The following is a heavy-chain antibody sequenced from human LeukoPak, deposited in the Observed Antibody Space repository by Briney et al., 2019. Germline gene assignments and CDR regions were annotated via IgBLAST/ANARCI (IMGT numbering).Heavy chain of an antibody. CDR1: GFIFSRSS. D-gene: IGHD2/OR15-2a*01. Sequence: GGSLLLSSAAAGFIFSRSSMQWGRRAPGKGLEWVSFIRFDATNKYYSAYVKGRFTISRDNSNNTLFLQLNDLRTEDTATYFCAKEQYPGYFDYWGQGTLVTVSS. J-gene: IGHJ4*02. CDR2: IRFDATNK. V-gene: IGHV3-30*02. CDR3: AKEQYPGYFDY.